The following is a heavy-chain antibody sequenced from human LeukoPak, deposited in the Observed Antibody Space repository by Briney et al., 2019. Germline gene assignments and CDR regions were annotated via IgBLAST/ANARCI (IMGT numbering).Heavy chain of an antibody. CDR1: GYTFTGYY. J-gene: IGHJ4*02. V-gene: IGHV1-2*02. CDR2: INPNSGGT. D-gene: IGHD3-3*01. CDR3: ARVVLHTTLQEWFGYYLDS. Sequence: ASVKVSCKASGYTFTGYYIHWVRQAPGQGLEWLGWINPNSGGTKYAQRFHGRVTMTRDTSISTGYMELSRLRSDDTAVYYCARVVLHTTLQEWFGYYLDSWGQGTLVTVSS.